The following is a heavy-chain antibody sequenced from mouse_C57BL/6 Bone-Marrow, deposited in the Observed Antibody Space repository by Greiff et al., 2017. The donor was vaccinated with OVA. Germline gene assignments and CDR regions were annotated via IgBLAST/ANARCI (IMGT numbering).Heavy chain of an antibody. CDR2: IDPSDSST. D-gene: IGHD2-4*01. V-gene: IGHV1-69*01. Sequence: VQLQRSGAELVMPGASVKLSCKASGYTFTSYWMYWVKQRPGQGLEWIGEIDPSDSSTNYNPKFKGKSTLTVDKSSSTAYMQLSSLTSEDSAICYCTLYDYGARFAYGGEGTLVSVSA. J-gene: IGHJ3*01. CDR3: TLYDYGARFAY. CDR1: GYTFTSYW.